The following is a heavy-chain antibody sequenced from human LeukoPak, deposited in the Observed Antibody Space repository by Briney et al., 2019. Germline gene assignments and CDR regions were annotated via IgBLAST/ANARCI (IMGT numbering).Heavy chain of an antibody. Sequence: SVKVSCKASGFTFTSSAMQLVRQARGQRLEWIGWIVVGSGNTNYAQKFQERVTITRDMSTSTAYMELSSLRSEDTAVYYCAAARFLEWPFDYWGQGPLVTVSS. D-gene: IGHD3-3*01. V-gene: IGHV1-58*02. CDR3: AAARFLEWPFDY. J-gene: IGHJ4*02. CDR1: GFTFTSSA. CDR2: IVVGSGNT.